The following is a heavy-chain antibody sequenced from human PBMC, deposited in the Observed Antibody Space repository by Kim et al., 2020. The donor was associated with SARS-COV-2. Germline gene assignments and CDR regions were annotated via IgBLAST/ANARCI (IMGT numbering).Heavy chain of an antibody. CDR2: IYSGGST. V-gene: IGHV3-66*01. D-gene: IGHD4-4*01. CDR3: ATGNSAGYDAFDI. J-gene: IGHJ3*02. Sequence: GGSLRLSCAASGFTVSSNYMSWVRQAPGKGLEWVSVIYSGGSTYYADSVKGRFTISRDNSKNTLYLQMNSLRAEDTAVYYCATGNSAGYDAFDIWGQGTMVTVSS. CDR1: GFTVSSNY.